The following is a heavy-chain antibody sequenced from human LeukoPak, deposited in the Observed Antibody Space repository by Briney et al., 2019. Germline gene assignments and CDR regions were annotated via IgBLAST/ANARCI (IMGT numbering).Heavy chain of an antibody. Sequence: GGSLRLSCAASGFSVSNNYMSWVRQAPGKGLEWVARIKSKTDDGTADYAAPVKGRFTISRDDSKNTLYLQMNSLKTEDTAVYYCTTVGYSSGWTFDYWGQGTLVTVSS. D-gene: IGHD6-19*01. CDR3: TTVGYSSGWTFDY. J-gene: IGHJ4*02. V-gene: IGHV3-15*01. CDR2: IKSKTDDGTA. CDR1: GFSVSNNY.